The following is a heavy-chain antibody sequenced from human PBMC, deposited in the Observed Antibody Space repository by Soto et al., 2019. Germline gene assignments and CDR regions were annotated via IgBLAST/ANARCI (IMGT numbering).Heavy chain of an antibody. D-gene: IGHD2-8*01. J-gene: IGHJ6*02. CDR3: TRSRRSILMVYGFGGMDV. CDR1: GFTVGSHA. CDR2: ISGSGDGT. Sequence: GGSLRLSCAASGFTVGSHAMSWVRQAPGKGLGSVSSISGSGDGTYYGDSVKGRFTISRDSSSSNLCLQMDNRRGEDTAVYFCTRSRRSILMVYGFGGMDVWGQGTTVTLSS. V-gene: IGHV3-23*01.